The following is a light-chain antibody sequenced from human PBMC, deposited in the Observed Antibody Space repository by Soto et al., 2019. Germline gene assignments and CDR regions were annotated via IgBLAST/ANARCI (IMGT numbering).Light chain of an antibody. V-gene: IGKV3-15*01. CDR2: GAS. CDR1: QSINNN. Sequence: EIVMTQSPATLSVSPGERATLSCRASQSINNNLAWYQQKPGQAPRLLIYGASTRATGIPASFSGSGSGTEFTLTISSLQSDDLAVYYCQQYNSWPPSYTFGQGTKLEI. J-gene: IGKJ2*01. CDR3: QQYNSWPPSYT.